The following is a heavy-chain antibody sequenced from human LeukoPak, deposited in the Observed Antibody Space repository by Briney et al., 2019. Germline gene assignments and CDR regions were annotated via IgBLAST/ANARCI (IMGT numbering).Heavy chain of an antibody. D-gene: IGHD2-2*01. CDR2: MNPNSGNT. Sequence: ASVKVSCKASGYTFTSYDINWVRQATGQGLEWMGWMNPNSGNTGYAQKFQGRVTMTRNTSISTAYMELSSLRSEDTAVYYCARGVLGSCSSTSCYLPLGYWGQGTLVTVSS. J-gene: IGHJ4*02. V-gene: IGHV1-8*01. CDR3: ARGVLGSCSSTSCYLPLGY. CDR1: GYTFTSYD.